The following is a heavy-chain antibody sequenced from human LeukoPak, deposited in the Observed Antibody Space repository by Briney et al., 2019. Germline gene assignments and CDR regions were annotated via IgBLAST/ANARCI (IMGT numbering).Heavy chain of an antibody. J-gene: IGHJ3*02. CDR1: GGSISSGGYS. Sequence: PSETLSLTCAVSGGSISSGGYSWSWIRQPPGKGLEWIGDIYYSGSTYYNPSLKSRVTISVDTSKNQFSLKLSSVTAADTAVYYCASAAMVRGIDAFDIWGQGTMVTVSS. CDR2: IYYSGST. CDR3: ASAAMVRGIDAFDI. D-gene: IGHD3-10*01. V-gene: IGHV4-30-4*07.